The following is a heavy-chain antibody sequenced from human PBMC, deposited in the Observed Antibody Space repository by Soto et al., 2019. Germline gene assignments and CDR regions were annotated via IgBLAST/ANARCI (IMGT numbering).Heavy chain of an antibody. CDR1: GFTFSSYA. J-gene: IGHJ6*02. D-gene: IGHD3-3*01. Sequence: PGGSLRLSCAASGFTFSSYAMSWVRQAPGKGLEWVSAISGSGGSTYYADSVKGRFTISRDNSKNTLYLQMNSLRAEDTAVYYCAKAYYDFWSGYQIVGAFPTVMFMDVWGQGTTVTVSS. CDR3: AKAYYDFWSGYQIVGAFPTVMFMDV. CDR2: ISGSGGST. V-gene: IGHV3-23*01.